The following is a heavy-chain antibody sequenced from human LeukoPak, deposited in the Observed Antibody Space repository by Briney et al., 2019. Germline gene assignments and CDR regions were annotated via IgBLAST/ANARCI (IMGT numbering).Heavy chain of an antibody. J-gene: IGHJ5*02. V-gene: IGHV1-46*01. CDR2: INPGTGST. CDR3: ARDHSVDFWSGYYPGGWFDP. Sequence: ASVKVSCKASGYSFTSYYIHWVRQPPGQGLAWMGIINPGTGSTTYAQKFQGRVTMTRDTSTSTVYMELNSLTSEDTAVEYCARDHSVDFWSGYYPGGWFDPWGQGTLVTVSS. CDR1: GYSFTSYY. D-gene: IGHD3-3*01.